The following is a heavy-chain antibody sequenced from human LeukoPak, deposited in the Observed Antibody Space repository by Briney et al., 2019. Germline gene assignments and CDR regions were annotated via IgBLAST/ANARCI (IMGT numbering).Heavy chain of an antibody. Sequence: PGGSLRLSCVASGFIVSTNYMSWVRQAPGKGLKWVSVIFRGDGTYHADSVKGRFTISRDSSKNTVYLQINSLTAEDTAVYYCVKEVPGTTIYHWGQGTLVTVSS. CDR2: IFRGDGT. CDR1: GFIVSTNY. V-gene: IGHV3-66*01. J-gene: IGHJ4*02. CDR3: VKEVPGTTIYH. D-gene: IGHD4-11*01.